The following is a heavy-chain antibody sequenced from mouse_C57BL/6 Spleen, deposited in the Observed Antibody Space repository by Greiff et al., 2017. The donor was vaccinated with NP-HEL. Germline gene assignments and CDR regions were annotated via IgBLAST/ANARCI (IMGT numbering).Heavy chain of an antibody. Sequence: EVKLVESGGGLVKPGGSLKLSCAASGFTFSDYGMHWVRQAPEKGLEWVAYISSGSSTIYYADTVKGRFTISRDNAKNTLFLQMTSLRSEDTAMYYCARGYDDWHFDVWGTGTTVTVSS. CDR2: ISSGSSTI. D-gene: IGHD2-2*01. CDR3: ARGYDDWHFDV. CDR1: GFTFSDYG. V-gene: IGHV5-17*01. J-gene: IGHJ1*03.